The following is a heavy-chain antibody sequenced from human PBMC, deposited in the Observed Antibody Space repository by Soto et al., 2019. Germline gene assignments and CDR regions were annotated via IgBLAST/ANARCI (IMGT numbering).Heavy chain of an antibody. D-gene: IGHD3-22*01. V-gene: IGHV3-53*01. Sequence: QAGGSLRLSCAASGFTVSSNYMSWVRQAPGKGLEWVSVIYSGGSTYYADSVKGRFTISRDNSKNTLYLQMNSLRAEDTAVYYCARDLMYYYDSSGYAIKNYYYYGMDVWGQGTTVTVSS. CDR3: ARDLMYYYDSSGYAIKNYYYYGMDV. CDR1: GFTVSSNY. CDR2: IYSGGST. J-gene: IGHJ6*02.